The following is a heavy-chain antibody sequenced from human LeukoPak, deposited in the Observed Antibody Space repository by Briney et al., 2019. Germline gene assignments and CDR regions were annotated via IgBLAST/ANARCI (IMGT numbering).Heavy chain of an antibody. Sequence: GGSLRLSCAASGFTFSGSAMRWVRQASGRGLEWVGRIRSKANSYASAYAASVKGRFTISRDDSKNTAYLQMNSLKTEDTAVYYCTGMWIQLWLSSEAFDIWGQGTMVTVSS. CDR3: TGMWIQLWLSSEAFDI. CDR2: IRSKANSYAS. V-gene: IGHV3-73*01. D-gene: IGHD5-18*01. J-gene: IGHJ3*02. CDR1: GFTFSGSA.